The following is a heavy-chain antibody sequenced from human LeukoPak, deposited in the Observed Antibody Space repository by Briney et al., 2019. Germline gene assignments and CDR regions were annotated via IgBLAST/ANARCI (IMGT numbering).Heavy chain of an antibody. CDR3: VRGQGAFGGYEWANWFDP. CDR2: GHYSGST. J-gene: IGHJ5*02. Sequence: PSETLSLTCSASGGSIRSSSYYWAWIRQPPGKGLEWIATGHYSGSTFYNPSLKSRLTLSIDTSNNLFSLQVTSVTAADTAMYYCVRGQGAFGGYEWANWFDPWGQGTLVTVSS. CDR1: GGSIRSSSYY. V-gene: IGHV4-39*02. D-gene: IGHD5-12*01.